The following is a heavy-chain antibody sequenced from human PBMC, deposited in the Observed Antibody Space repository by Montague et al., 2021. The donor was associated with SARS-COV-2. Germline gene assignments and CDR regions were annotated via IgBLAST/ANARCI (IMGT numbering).Heavy chain of an antibody. Sequence: SETLSLTCAVYGGSFSGYYWSWIRQPPGKELEWIGEINHSGSTNYNPSLKSRVTISVDTSKNQFSLKLSSVTAADTAAYYCARARQDVVVPALGIGAYYYYYYLDVWGKGTTVTVSS. CDR2: INHSGST. V-gene: IGHV4-34*01. D-gene: IGHD2-2*01. CDR3: ARARQDVVVPALGIGAYYYYYYLDV. J-gene: IGHJ6*03. CDR1: GGSFSGYY.